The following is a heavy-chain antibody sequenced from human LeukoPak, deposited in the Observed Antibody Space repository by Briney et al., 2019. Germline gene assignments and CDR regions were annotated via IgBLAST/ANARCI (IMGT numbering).Heavy chain of an antibody. D-gene: IGHD6-19*01. J-gene: IGHJ4*02. CDR2: TRAGGGGT. CDR1: GFTSSSYT. V-gene: IGHV3-23*01. Sequence: ARSMTLSCAASGFTSSSYTMGWVRQAPRKGLEWVSGTRAGGGGTYYADAVEGRFTISRDNSKNTLYLKMNSLRGEDTAVYYCAKAVRSATNFDDWGQGALVTV. CDR3: AKAVRSATNFDD.